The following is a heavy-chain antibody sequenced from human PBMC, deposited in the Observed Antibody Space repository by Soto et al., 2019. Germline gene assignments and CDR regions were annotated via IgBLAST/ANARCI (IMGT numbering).Heavy chain of an antibody. CDR2: INHSGST. J-gene: IGHJ4*02. CDR1: GGSFSCYY. CDR3: AREGYCSGGSCYSRTLDY. D-gene: IGHD2-15*01. Sequence: SATLSLTCAVYGGSFSCYYWSWIRQPPGKGLEWIGEINHSGSTNYNPSLKSRVTISVDTSKNQFSLKLSSVTAADTAVYYCAREGYCSGGSCYSRTLDYWGQGTLVTVSS. V-gene: IGHV4-34*01.